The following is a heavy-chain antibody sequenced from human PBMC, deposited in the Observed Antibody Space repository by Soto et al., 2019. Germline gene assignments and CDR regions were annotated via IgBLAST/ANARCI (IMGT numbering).Heavy chain of an antibody. Sequence: SETLSLTCSVSGGSFSNSDFYWGWIRQPPGKGLEWIGNIYYSGRTYYTPSLKSRVTISVDTSKNQFSLRLSSVTAADTAVYYCARRGGSGSYFPLDYWGRGTLVTVSS. J-gene: IGHJ4*02. V-gene: IGHV4-39*01. CDR1: GGSFSNSDFY. CDR3: ARRGGSGSYFPLDY. CDR2: IYYSGRT. D-gene: IGHD6-19*01.